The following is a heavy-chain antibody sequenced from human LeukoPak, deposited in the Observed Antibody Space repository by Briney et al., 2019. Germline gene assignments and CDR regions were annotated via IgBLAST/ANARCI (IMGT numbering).Heavy chain of an antibody. J-gene: IGHJ3*02. CDR2: ISSGSSTI. Sequence: GGSLRLSWAASGFTFSGNSMNWVRQAPGKGLEWVSYISSGSSTIYYADSVKGRFTISRDNAKNSLYLQMNSLRDEDTAVYYCARIRTHAFDIWVQGTMVTVSS. CDR3: ARIRTHAFDI. V-gene: IGHV3-48*02. CDR1: GFTFSGNS.